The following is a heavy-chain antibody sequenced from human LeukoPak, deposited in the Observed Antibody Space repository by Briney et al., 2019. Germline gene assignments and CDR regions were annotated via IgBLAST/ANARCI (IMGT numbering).Heavy chain of an antibody. V-gene: IGHV3-9*01. J-gene: IGHJ6*02. CDR2: ISWNSGSI. CDR1: GFTFDDYA. Sequence: LRLSCAACGFTFDDYAMHWVRQAPGKGLEWVSVISWNSGSIGYADSVKGRFTISRDNAKNSLYLQMNSLRAEDTALYYCAKVYGDYSLKYYYYYGMDVWGQGTTVTVSS. CDR3: AKVYGDYSLKYYYYYGMDV. D-gene: IGHD4-17*01.